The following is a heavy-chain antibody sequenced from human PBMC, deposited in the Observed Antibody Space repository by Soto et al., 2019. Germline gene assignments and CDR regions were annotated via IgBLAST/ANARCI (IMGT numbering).Heavy chain of an antibody. V-gene: IGHV3-30*03. CDR3: ASCERFPRVGFDYYALDV. CDR1: GFTINRND. J-gene: IGHJ6*02. CDR2: MSFDGNHQ. D-gene: IGHD3-3*01. Sequence: QVHLVESGGGVVQPGGSLRLSCAASGFTINRNDMYWVRQAPGKGLEWVAVMSFDGNHQHYADSVKGRFTISRDNSKNTLSLEMNSLRRDDTAVYYCASCERFPRVGFDYYALDVWGQGTTVIVSS.